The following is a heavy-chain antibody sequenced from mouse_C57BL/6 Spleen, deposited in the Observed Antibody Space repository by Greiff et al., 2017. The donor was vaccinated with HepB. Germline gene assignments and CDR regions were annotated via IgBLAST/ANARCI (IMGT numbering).Heavy chain of an antibody. D-gene: IGHD1-1*01. CDR2: IYPGDGDT. CDR1: GYAFSSYW. CDR3: ARSGDPGYYGSSYGYFDV. V-gene: IGHV1-80*01. Sequence: QVQLQQSGAELVKPGASVKISCKASGYAFSSYWMNWVKQRPGKGLEWIGQIYPGDGDTNYNGKFKGKATLTADKSSSTAYMQLSSLTSEDSAVYFCARSGDPGYYGSSYGYFDVWGTGTTVTVSS. J-gene: IGHJ1*03.